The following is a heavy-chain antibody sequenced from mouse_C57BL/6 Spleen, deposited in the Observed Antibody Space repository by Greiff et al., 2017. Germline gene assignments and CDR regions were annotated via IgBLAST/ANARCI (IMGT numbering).Heavy chain of an antibody. CDR1: GYTFTSYW. V-gene: IGHV1-72*01. J-gene: IGHJ3*01. CDR2: IDPNSGGT. CDR3: ARLEAEFAY. Sequence: GASVKLSCTASGYTFTSYWMPWVKQRPGRGLEWLGRIDPNSGGTKYNEKFKSKATLTVDKPSSTANMQLSSLTSEDSAVYYCARLEAEFAYWGQGTLVTVSA.